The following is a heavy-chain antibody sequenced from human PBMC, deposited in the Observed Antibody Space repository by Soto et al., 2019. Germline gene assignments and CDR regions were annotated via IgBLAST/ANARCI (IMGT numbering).Heavy chain of an antibody. CDR3: ARELDVAARPGSQRLDH. Sequence: ASVKVSCKASGGTFSSYAISWVRQAPGQGLEWMGGIIPIFDTANYAQNFQGRVTITADESTSTAYMELSSLRSEDTAVYYCARELDVAARPGSQRLDHWGQGTLVTVSS. D-gene: IGHD6-6*01. CDR2: IIPIFDTA. J-gene: IGHJ4*02. CDR1: GGTFSSYA. V-gene: IGHV1-69*13.